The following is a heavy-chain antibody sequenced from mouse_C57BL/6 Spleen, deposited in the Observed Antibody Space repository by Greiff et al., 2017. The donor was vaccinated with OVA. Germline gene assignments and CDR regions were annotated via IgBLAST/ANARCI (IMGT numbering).Heavy chain of an antibody. CDR3: AREDRTTVDYFDY. Sequence: EVKLVESGGDLVKPGGSLKLSCAASGFTFSSYGMSWVRQTPDKRLEWVATISSGGSYTYYPDSVNGRFTISRDNAKNTLYLQMSSLKSEDTAMYYCAREDRTTVDYFDYWGQGTTLTVSS. D-gene: IGHD1-1*01. J-gene: IGHJ2*01. V-gene: IGHV5-6*01. CDR2: ISSGGSYT. CDR1: GFTFSSYG.